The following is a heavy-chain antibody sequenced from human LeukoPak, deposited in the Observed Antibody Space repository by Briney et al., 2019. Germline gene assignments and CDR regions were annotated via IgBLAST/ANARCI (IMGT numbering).Heavy chain of an antibody. Sequence: PSETLSLTCTVSGGSISSYDWNWIRQAPGKGLEWIGYIYYSGSTNYNPSLKSRVTISVDTSKNHFSLRLSSVTAADTAVYYCARGLSGYSYGYYFDYWGQGTLFTVSS. J-gene: IGHJ4*02. D-gene: IGHD5-18*01. CDR1: GGSISSYD. CDR3: ARGLSGYSYGYYFDY. V-gene: IGHV4-59*01. CDR2: IYYSGST.